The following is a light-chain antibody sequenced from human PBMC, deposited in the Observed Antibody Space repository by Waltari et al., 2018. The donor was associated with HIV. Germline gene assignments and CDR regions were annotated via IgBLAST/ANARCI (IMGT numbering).Light chain of an antibody. CDR2: YVL. V-gene: IGLV2-11*01. Sequence: QSALTQPRSVSGSTGQSVNISCTGTSGGFSNYNYVSWYQQHPGKAPKLIIYYVLTRPALVPARFSGSKSGHAASLTISWLQADCEAHYYCCSYGGTLANVVFGGVT. J-gene: IGLJ2*01. CDR1: SGGFSNYNY. CDR3: CSYGGTLANVV.